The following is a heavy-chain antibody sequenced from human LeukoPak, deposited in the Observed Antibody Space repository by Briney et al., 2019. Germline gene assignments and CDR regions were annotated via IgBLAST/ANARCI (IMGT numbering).Heavy chain of an antibody. D-gene: IGHD2-2*01. Sequence: ESLSLTCVAFGASVNEYYWSWIRQPPGKALEWIGYISYSVTTSYNPALRSRVTISADKSTNQFSLRLTSTTAADTAMYYCVQSTGWPGLDFWGRG. CDR1: GASVNEYY. V-gene: IGHV4-59*08. J-gene: IGHJ4*02. CDR3: VQSTGWPGLDF. CDR2: ISYSVTT.